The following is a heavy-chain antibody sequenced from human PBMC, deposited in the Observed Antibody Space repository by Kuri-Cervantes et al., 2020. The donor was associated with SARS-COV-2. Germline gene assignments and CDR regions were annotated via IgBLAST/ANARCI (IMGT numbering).Heavy chain of an antibody. D-gene: IGHD3-3*01. V-gene: IGHV1-69*05. CDR1: GGTFTSYA. CDR2: ISPFIGKA. J-gene: IGHJ4*02. CDR3: ARASLRFRTYYVDY. Sequence: SVKVSCKASGGTFTSYAISWVRQAPGQGLEWMGWISPFIGKANYAQKFQGRVTITTDESTSTAYMELSSLRSEDTAVYYCARASLRFRTYYVDYWGQGTLVTVSS.